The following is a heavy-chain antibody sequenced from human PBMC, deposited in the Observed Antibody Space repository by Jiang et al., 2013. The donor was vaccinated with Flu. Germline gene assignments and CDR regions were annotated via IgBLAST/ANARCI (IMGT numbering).Heavy chain of an antibody. CDR2: IYPKNGGT. V-gene: IGHV1-2*02. J-gene: IGHJ3*02. CDR3: ARITSPRSFDI. Sequence: SVKISCKASGYTFTGYYIHWVRQAPGQGFEWMGWIYPKNGGTKSAQKFQGRVTMIRDTSIATAYMELSSLTFDDTAVYYCARITSPRSFDIWGQGTMVTVSS. CDR1: GYTFTGYY.